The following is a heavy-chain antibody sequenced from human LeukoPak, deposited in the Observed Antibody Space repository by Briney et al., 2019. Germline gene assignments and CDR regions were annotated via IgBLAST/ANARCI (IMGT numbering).Heavy chain of an antibody. CDR1: GFSFRSYG. CDR2: ISGSGTNT. Sequence: GGTLRLSCAASGFSFRSYGMSWVRQAPGKGLEWVSTISGSGTNTDYADSVKGRFTISRDNSKNTVYLQMNSLRAEDTAVYYCAKGLWDILVVPDAPFDYWGQGTLVTVSS. CDR3: AKGLWDILVVPDAPFDY. D-gene: IGHD2-2*01. J-gene: IGHJ4*02. V-gene: IGHV3-23*01.